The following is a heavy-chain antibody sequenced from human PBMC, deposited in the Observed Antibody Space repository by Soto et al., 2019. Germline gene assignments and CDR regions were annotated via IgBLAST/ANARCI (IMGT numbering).Heavy chain of an antibody. V-gene: IGHV3-48*03. J-gene: IGHJ6*02. CDR2: ISSSGSTI. CDR3: ARDQTTVGSGGGGGMAV. CDR1: GFTFSSYE. Sequence: GGSLRLSCAASGFTFSSYEMNWVRQAPGKGLEWVSYISSSGSTIYYADSVKGRFTISRDNAKNSRYLQMNSLRAEDTAVYYCARDQTTVGSGGGGGMAVWGQGTRVTAP. D-gene: IGHD4-4*01.